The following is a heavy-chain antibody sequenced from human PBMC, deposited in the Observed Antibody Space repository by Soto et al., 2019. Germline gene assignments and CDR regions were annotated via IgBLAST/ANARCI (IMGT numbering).Heavy chain of an antibody. V-gene: IGHV3-30*18. CDR3: AKDGRTAIAVAWYIDY. CDR1: GFTFSNSG. J-gene: IGHJ4*02. CDR2: ISYDGSSK. Sequence: QVQLVESGGGVVQPGRSLRLSCAASGFTFSNSGMHWVRQAPGKGLEWVAVISYDGSSKYYADSVKGRFTISRDSSTNTVYLQMSSLRGEDTAVYYCAKDGRTAIAVAWYIDYWGQGVVVTVSS. D-gene: IGHD6-19*01.